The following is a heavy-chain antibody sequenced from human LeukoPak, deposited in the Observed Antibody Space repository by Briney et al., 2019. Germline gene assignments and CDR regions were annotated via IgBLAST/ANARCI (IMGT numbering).Heavy chain of an antibody. V-gene: IGHV3-30*02. CDR2: IRYDGSNK. J-gene: IGHJ4*02. CDR3: AKDKFREQLALSPIFDY. D-gene: IGHD6-6*01. CDR1: GFTFSSYG. Sequence: PGGSLRLSCAASGFTFSSYGMHWVRQAPGKGLEWVAFIRYDGSNKYYADSAKGRFTISRDNSKNTLYLQMNSLRAEDTAVYYCAKDKFREQLALSPIFDYWGQGTLVTVSS.